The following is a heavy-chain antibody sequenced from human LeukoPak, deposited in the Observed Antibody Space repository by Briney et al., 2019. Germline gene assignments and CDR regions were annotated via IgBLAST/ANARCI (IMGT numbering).Heavy chain of an antibody. V-gene: IGHV3-23*01. CDR3: AKGETVTTTSFDY. Sequence: GGSLRLSCAASGFTFSSYSMSWVRQAPGKGLEWVSAISGSGGSTYYADSVKGRFTISRDNSKNTLYLQVNSLRAEDTAVYYCAKGETVTTTSFDYWGQGTLVTVSS. J-gene: IGHJ4*02. CDR1: GFTFSSYS. CDR2: ISGSGGST. D-gene: IGHD4-17*01.